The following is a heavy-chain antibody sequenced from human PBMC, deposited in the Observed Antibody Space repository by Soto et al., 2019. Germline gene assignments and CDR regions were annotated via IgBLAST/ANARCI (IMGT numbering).Heavy chain of an antibody. Sequence: ASVKVSCKAPADTFTSYYLHWVRQAPGHGLEWMGIINPNGGSTRFAQTFQGRITMTTDTSTSTVYMELRSLRSEDTAVYYCAPRITVFGLLIPPFDPWRQGTQVTVSS. J-gene: IGHJ5*02. D-gene: IGHD3-3*01. V-gene: IGHV1-46*01. CDR3: APRITVFGLLIPPFDP. CDR1: ADTFTSYY. CDR2: INPNGGST.